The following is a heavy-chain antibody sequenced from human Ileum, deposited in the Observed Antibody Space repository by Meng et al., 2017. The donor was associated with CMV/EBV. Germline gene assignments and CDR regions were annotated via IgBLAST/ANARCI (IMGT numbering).Heavy chain of an antibody. D-gene: IGHD4-23*01. CDR1: GDSVSSNTAA. CDR3: VRGGGNFDY. CDR2: TYYRSKWHN. V-gene: IGHV6-1*01. J-gene: IGHJ4*02. Sequence: SCDLSGDSVSSNTAAWNWIRQSPSRGLEWLGRTYYRSKWHNDYALSVRSRITINPGTSKNQFSLQLNSVTPEDTAVYYCVRGGGNFDYWGQGRLVTVSS.